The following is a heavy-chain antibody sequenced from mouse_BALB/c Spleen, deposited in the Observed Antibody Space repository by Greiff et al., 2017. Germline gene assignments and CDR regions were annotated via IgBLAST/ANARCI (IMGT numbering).Heavy chain of an antibody. J-gene: IGHJ4*01. D-gene: IGHD1-1*01. CDR1: GFSLTGYG. Sequence: QVQLKESGPGLVAPSQSLSITCTVSGFSLTGYGVNWVRQPPGKGLEWLGMIWGDGSTDYNSALKSRLSISKDNSKSQVFLKMNSLQTDDTARYYCARDRTPLYRGYAMDYWGQGTSVTVSS. V-gene: IGHV2-6-7*01. CDR2: IWGDGST. CDR3: ARDRTPLYRGYAMDY.